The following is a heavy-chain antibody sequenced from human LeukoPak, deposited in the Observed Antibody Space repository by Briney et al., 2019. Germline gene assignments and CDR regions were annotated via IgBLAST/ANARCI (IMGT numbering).Heavy chain of an antibody. J-gene: IGHJ6*03. Sequence: PGGSLRLSCAASGFTFDDYTMHWVRQAPGKGLEWVSLISRDGGSTYYADSVKGRFTISRDNSKNSLYLQMNSLRTEDTALYYCAKGSITMMGYMDVWGKGTTVTISS. CDR1: GFTFDDYT. D-gene: IGHD3-22*01. V-gene: IGHV3-43*01. CDR2: ISRDGGST. CDR3: AKGSITMMGYMDV.